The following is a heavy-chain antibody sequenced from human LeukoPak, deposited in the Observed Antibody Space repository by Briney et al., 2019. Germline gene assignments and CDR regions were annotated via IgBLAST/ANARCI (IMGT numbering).Heavy chain of an antibody. V-gene: IGHV3-21*04. CDR2: ISSSSSYI. CDR3: AKGQDYGDYPVALDY. J-gene: IGHJ4*02. Sequence: GGSLRLSCAASGFTFSSYSMNWVRQAPGKGLEWVSSISSSSSYIYYADSVKGRFTISRDNSKNTLYLQMNSLRAEDTAVYYCAKGQDYGDYPVALDYWGQGTLVTVSS. D-gene: IGHD4-17*01. CDR1: GFTFSSYS.